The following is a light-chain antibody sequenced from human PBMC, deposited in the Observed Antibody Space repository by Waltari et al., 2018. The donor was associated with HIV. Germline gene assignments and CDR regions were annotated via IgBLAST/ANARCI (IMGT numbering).Light chain of an antibody. CDR2: ELT. CDR3: SSYSGTNTFL. V-gene: IGLV2-23*02. J-gene: IGLJ2*01. CDR1: SSAIGYFNV. Sequence: QSALTQPASVSGSPGQSITISCTGTSSAIGYFNVVSSYQPRPDKTPKVVISELTLRSSGVSNRFAGSKSGNAASLTISGLRAEDEAVYHCSSYSGTNTFLFGGGTKVTVL.